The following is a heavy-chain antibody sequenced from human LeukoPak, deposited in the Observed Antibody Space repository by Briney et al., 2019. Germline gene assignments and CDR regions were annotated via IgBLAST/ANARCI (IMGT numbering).Heavy chain of an antibody. V-gene: IGHV4-59*01. CDR1: GGSISSYY. D-gene: IGHD1-26*01. J-gene: IGHJ4*02. CDR3: ARGRYSGSYYYFDY. CDR2: IYYSGST. Sequence: SETLSLTCTVSGGSISSYYWSWIRQPPGKGLEWIGYIYYSGSTNYNPSLKSRVTISVDTSKNQFSLKLSSVTAADTAMYYCARGRYSGSYYYFDYWGQGTLVTVSS.